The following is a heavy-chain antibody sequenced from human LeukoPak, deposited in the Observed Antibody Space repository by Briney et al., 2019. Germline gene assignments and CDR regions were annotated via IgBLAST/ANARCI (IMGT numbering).Heavy chain of an antibody. CDR3: ARRNIAARNFDY. D-gene: IGHD6-6*01. J-gene: IGHJ4*02. V-gene: IGHV1-8*01. CDR2: MNPNSGNT. CDR1: GYTFTSYD. Sequence: GASVKVSCKASGYTFTSYDINWVRQATGQGLEWMGWMNPNSGNTGYAQKFQGRVTMTRNTSISTAYMELSSLRSEDTAVYYCARRNIAARNFDYWGQGTLVTVSS.